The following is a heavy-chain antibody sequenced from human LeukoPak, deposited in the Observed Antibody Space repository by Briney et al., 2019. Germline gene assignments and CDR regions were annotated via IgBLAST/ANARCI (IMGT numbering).Heavy chain of an antibody. J-gene: IGHJ3*02. V-gene: IGHV1-69*04. D-gene: IGHD3-22*01. CDR3: ARGYYDSSGYSRRGAFDI. CDR1: GYTFTSYD. Sequence: SVKVSCKASGYTFTSYDINWVRQATGQGLEWMGRIIPILGIANYAQKFQGRVTITADKSTSTAYMELSSLRSEDTAVYYCARGYYDSSGYSRRGAFDIWGQGTMVTVSS. CDR2: IIPILGIA.